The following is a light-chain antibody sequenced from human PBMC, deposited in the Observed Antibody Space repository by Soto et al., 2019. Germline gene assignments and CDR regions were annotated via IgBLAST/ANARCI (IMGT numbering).Light chain of an antibody. J-gene: IGLJ2*01. CDR3: QSYDSNLSGVI. CDR2: GNN. V-gene: IGLV1-40*01. CDR1: SSNIGAGYD. Sequence: QPVLTQPPSVSASPGQTVTISCTGSSSNIGAGYDVHWYRQPPGTAPTLLLSGNNNRPSGVPARFSASKSDTSASLAITGLQAEDEAVYFCQSYDSNLSGVIFGGGTKLTVL.